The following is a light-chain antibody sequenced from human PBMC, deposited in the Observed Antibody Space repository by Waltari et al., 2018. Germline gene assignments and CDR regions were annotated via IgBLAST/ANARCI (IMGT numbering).Light chain of an antibody. CDR3: TSYTTSSVL. CDR2: DVS. CDR1: SSHLGGYNY. J-gene: IGLJ2*01. Sequence: QSALTQPASVSGSPGQSITISCTGTSSHLGGYNYVSWYQQHTGKAPKVIIYDVSSRPSGVSNRFSGSKSANTASLTISGLQAEDEADYYCTSYTTSSVLFGGGTKLTVL. V-gene: IGLV2-14*03.